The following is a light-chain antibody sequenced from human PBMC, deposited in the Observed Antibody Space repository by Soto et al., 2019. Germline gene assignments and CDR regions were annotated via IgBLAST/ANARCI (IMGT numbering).Light chain of an antibody. J-gene: IGKJ1*01. CDR1: QNIRSR. Sequence: DFQMTHSPSTLSASVVDRVTITFRASQNIRSRLAWFQQKPGKAPKLLIYDASSLESGVPQRFSGSGSGTEFTLTISSLQTDDFSTYYCKQYHSYWTFGQGTKVDIK. CDR3: KQYHSYWT. CDR2: DAS. V-gene: IGKV1-5*01.